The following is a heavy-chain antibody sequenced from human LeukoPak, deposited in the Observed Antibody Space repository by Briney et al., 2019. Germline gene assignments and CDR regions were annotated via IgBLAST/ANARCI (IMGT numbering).Heavy chain of an antibody. CDR3: ARGVAPMDV. Sequence: SETLSLTCTVSGGSISSHYWSCIRQPPGKGLEWIGYIYYSGSTNYNPSLKSRVTISVDTSKNQCSLKLSPVTAADTAVYYCARGVAPMDVWGKGTTVTVSS. CDR2: IYYSGST. J-gene: IGHJ6*03. V-gene: IGHV4-59*11. CDR1: GGSISSHY.